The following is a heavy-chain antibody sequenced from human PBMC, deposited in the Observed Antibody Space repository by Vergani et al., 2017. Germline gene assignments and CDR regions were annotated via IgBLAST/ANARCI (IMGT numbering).Heavy chain of an antibody. CDR1: GYTFTGYY. Sequence: QVQLVQSGAEVKKPGASVKVSCKASGYTFTGYYMHWVRQAPGQGLEWMGWINPNSGGTNYAQKFQGRVTMTRDTSISTAYMELSRLRSDDTAVYYCARMDYGVNPYYYGMDVWGQGTTVTVSS. CDR2: INPNSGGT. CDR3: ARMDYGVNPYYYGMDV. D-gene: IGHD4-17*01. V-gene: IGHV1-2*02. J-gene: IGHJ6*02.